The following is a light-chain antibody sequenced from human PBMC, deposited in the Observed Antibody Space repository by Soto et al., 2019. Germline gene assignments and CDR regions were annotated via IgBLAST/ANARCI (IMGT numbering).Light chain of an antibody. V-gene: IGKV1-6*01. CDR1: QGIGND. CDR3: LQHYNYPWT. CDR2: AAS. Sequence: AIQMTQSPSSLSASVGDRVTITCRASQGIGNDLGWYQEKPGKAPNLLIYAASNLQSGVPSRFSGSGSGTDFTLTISSLQPEDFATYYCLQHYNYPWTFGQGTKVEIK. J-gene: IGKJ1*01.